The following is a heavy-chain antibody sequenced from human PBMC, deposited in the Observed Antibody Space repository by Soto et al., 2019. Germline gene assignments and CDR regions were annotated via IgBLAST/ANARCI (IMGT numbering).Heavy chain of an antibody. CDR1: GGSISSGGYY. CDR2: IYYSGST. J-gene: IGHJ6*02. D-gene: IGHD2-15*01. V-gene: IGHV4-31*03. CDR3: ARGVVVVAATYYYYGMDV. Sequence: PSETLSLTCTVSGGSISSGGYYWSWIRQHPGKGLEWIGYIYYSGSTYYNPSLKSRVTISVDTSKNQFSLKLSSVTAADTAVYYCARGVVVVAATYYYYGMDVWGQGTTVTVSS.